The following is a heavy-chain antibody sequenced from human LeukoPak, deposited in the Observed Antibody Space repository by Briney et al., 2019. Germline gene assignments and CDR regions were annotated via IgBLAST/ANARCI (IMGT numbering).Heavy chain of an antibody. D-gene: IGHD3-22*01. CDR1: GGSISGYY. J-gene: IGHJ5*02. Sequence: PSETLSLTCTVSGGSISGYYWSWIRQPPGKGLEWIGYIYYSGSTNYNPSLKSRVTISLDTSKNQFPLKLSSVTAADTAVYYCARHTDSSGDYDPWGQGTLVTVSS. CDR2: IYYSGST. V-gene: IGHV4-59*08. CDR3: ARHTDSSGDYDP.